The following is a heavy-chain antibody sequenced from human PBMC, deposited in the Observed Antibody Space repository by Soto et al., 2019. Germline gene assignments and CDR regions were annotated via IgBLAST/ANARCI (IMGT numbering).Heavy chain of an antibody. J-gene: IGHJ5*02. D-gene: IGHD3-10*01. V-gene: IGHV3-11*06. CDR2: ISHGSRHP. Sequence: KPGGSLRLSCAGSGFTFGDSYMSWIRQAPGKGREWLSYISHGSRHPPYADSLKGVFPLSRDNVRRALFLQMTSLTADDTSTYYCVRGVREGLFDPWGQGTMVTVSS. CDR3: VRGVREGLFDP. CDR1: GFTFGDSY.